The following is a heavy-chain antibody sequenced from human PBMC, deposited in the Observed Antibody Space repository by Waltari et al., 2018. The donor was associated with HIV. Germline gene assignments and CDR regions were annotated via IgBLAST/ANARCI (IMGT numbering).Heavy chain of an antibody. V-gene: IGHV3-7*01. CDR3: ATTHGSGDYDNDFDY. Sequence: EVQLVESGGGWVQPGGSLTLTCEASGFTFTFYWLRWVRQAPGMGWEWGANRNQAGTERHYVDSVRGRVTISRDNGKTSVFLQMNSLTVEDTAVYYCATTHGSGDYDNDFDYWGQGTLV. CDR1: GFTFTFYW. J-gene: IGHJ4*02. CDR2: RNQAGTER. D-gene: IGHD3-10*01.